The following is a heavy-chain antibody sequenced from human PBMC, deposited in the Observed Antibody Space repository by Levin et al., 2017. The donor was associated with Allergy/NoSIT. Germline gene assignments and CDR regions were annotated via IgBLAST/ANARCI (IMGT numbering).Heavy chain of an antibody. V-gene: IGHV1-18*01. D-gene: IGHD3-10*01. Sequence: EASVKVSCMASGYTFTSFDISWVRQAPGQGLEWMGWISAHNGNTKYAQKIQGRVTMTTDTSTTTAYMELRSLKSDDTAVYYCAASISLVRGVPKYYFDYWGQGSLVTVSS. CDR2: ISAHNGNT. J-gene: IGHJ4*02. CDR1: GYTFTSFD. CDR3: AASISLVRGVPKYYFDY.